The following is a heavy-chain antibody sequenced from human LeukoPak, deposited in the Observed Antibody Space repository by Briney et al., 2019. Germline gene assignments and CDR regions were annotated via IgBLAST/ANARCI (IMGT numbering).Heavy chain of an antibody. J-gene: IGHJ6*03. CDR2: INTDGSST. CDR3: ARDLDQLLGYYIDV. V-gene: IGHV3-74*01. CDR1: GFTFSSYA. D-gene: IGHD2-2*01. Sequence: GRSLRLSCVASGFTFSSYAMHWVRQAPGKGLVWVSRINTDGSSTSYADSVKGRFTISRDNAKNTLYLQMNSLRAEDTAVYYCARDLDQLLGYYIDVWGKGTTVTVSS.